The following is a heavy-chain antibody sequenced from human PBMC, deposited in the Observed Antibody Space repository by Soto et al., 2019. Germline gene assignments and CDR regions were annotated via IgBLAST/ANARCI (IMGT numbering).Heavy chain of an antibody. CDR1: GFTFSSYA. J-gene: IGHJ4*02. CDR2: ISGSGGST. CDR3: AKGYGDSYYFDY. Sequence: GGSLRLACAASGFTFSSYAMGGVRQAPGKGLEWVSAISGSGGSTYYADSVKGRFTISRDNSKNTLYLQMNSLRAEDTAVYYCAKGYGDSYYFDYWGQGTLVTVSS. V-gene: IGHV3-23*01. D-gene: IGHD4-17*01.